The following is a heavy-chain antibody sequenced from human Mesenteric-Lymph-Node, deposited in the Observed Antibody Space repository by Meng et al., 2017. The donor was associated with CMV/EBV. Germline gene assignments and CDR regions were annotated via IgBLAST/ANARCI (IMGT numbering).Heavy chain of an antibody. D-gene: IGHD6-13*01. Sequence: GGSLRLSCAASGFTFSSYWMHWVRQAPGKGLEWVSSIDSSSTYIYYADSVKGRFTISRDDAKNSLYLQMNSLRAEDTAVYYCAREDQQLVPFFDYWGQGTLVTVSS. CDR1: GFTFSSYW. CDR3: AREDQQLVPFFDY. V-gene: IGHV3-21*01. J-gene: IGHJ4*02. CDR2: IDSSSTYI.